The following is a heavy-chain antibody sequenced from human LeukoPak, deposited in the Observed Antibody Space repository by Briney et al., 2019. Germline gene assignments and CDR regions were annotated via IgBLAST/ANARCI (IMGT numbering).Heavy chain of an antibody. CDR3: ARDRGGYDRYYYYYYGMDV. Sequence: PSETLSLTCTVSGGSISSGGYYWSWIRQHPGKGLEWIGYIYYSGSTYYNPSLKSRVTIPVDTSKNQFSLKLSSVTAADTAVYYCARDRGGYDRYYYYYYGMDVWGQGTTVTVSS. J-gene: IGHJ6*02. D-gene: IGHD5-12*01. CDR2: IYYSGST. V-gene: IGHV4-31*03. CDR1: GGSISSGGYY.